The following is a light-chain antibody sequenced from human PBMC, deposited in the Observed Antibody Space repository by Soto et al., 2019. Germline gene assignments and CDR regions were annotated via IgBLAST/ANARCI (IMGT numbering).Light chain of an antibody. J-gene: IGLJ1*01. V-gene: IGLV1-47*01. CDR2: RNG. CDR3: ATWDDRLRAYV. CDR1: SSNIGNNY. Sequence: QSVLTQPPSVSAAPGQKVTISCSGSSSNIGNNYVSWYQQLPGTAPKLLIHRNGQRPSGVPDRFSGSKSGTSASLAISGLRSEDEADYYCATWDDRLRAYVIGAGTKVTVL.